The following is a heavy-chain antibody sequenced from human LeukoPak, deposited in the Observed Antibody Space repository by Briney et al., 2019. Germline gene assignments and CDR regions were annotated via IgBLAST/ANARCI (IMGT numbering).Heavy chain of an antibody. D-gene: IGHD6-6*01. CDR1: GGSISSRY. V-gene: IGHV4-59*11. Sequence: SETLSLTCTVSGGSISSRYWSWIRQPPGKGLEWIGYMFYSGSTNYNPSLKSRVTISGDRSKNQVPLTLNSVTAADTAVYYCARLMYLYSSSSLDTWGQGTLVAVSS. J-gene: IGHJ4*02. CDR2: MFYSGST. CDR3: ARLMYLYSSSSLDT.